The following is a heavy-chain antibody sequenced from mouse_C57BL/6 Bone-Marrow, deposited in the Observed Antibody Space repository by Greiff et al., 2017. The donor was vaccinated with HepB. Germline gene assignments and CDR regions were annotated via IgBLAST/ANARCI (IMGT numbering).Heavy chain of an antibody. CDR2: ISYDGSN. CDR3: ATDQLRRYFDV. D-gene: IGHD1-1*01. J-gene: IGHJ1*03. V-gene: IGHV3-6*01. Sequence: VQLKESGPGLVKPSQSLSLTCSVTGYSITSGYYWNWIRQFPGNKLEWMGYISYDGSNNYNPSLKNRISITRDTSKNQFFLKLNSVTTEDTATYYCATDQLRRYFDVWGTGTTVTVSS. CDR1: GYSITSGYY.